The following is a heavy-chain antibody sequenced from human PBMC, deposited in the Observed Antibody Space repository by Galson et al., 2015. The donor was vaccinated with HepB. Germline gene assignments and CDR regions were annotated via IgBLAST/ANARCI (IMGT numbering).Heavy chain of an antibody. J-gene: IGHJ4*02. CDR3: ANRRGWDYYDSSGYYSY. Sequence: ETLSLTCAVYGGSFSGYYWSWIRQPPGKGLEWIGEINHSGSTNYNPSLKSRVTISVDTSKNQFSLKLSSVTAADTAVYYCANRRGWDYYDSSGYYSYWGQGTLVTVSS. D-gene: IGHD3-22*01. CDR1: GGSFSGYY. CDR2: INHSGST. V-gene: IGHV4-34*01.